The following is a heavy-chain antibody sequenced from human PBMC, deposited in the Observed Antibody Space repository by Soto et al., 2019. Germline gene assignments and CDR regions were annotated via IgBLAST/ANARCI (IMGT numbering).Heavy chain of an antibody. CDR2: ISESGTST. Sequence: EVQLSESGGGLVQPGGSLRLSCAASGFIFSTYAMSWVRQAPGKGLEWVCGISESGTSTYYADSVKGRFTISRDNSKNTLYLQMNSLRAEDTAVYFCAKDLGSSIAARFLFFDYWGQGILVTVSS. CDR1: GFIFSTYA. D-gene: IGHD6-6*01. J-gene: IGHJ4*02. V-gene: IGHV3-23*01. CDR3: AKDLGSSIAARFLFFDY.